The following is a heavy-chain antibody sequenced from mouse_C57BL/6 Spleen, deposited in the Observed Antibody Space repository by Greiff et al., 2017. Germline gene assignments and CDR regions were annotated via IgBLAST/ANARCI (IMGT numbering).Heavy chain of an antibody. J-gene: IGHJ3*01. CDR1: GFNIKNTY. D-gene: IGHD1-1*01. CDR2: IDPANGNT. V-gene: IGHV14-3*01. Sequence: VHVKQSVAELVRPGASVKLSCTASGFNIKNTYMHWVKQRPEQGLEWIGRIDPANGNTKYAPKFQGKATITADTSSNTAYLQLSSLTSEDTAIYYCAVYYYGSSPWFAYWGQGTLVTVSA. CDR3: AVYYYGSSPWFAY.